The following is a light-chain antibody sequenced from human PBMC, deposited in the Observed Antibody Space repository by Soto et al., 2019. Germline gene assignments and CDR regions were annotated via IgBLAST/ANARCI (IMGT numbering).Light chain of an antibody. CDR3: QQSYGTPQYT. CDR2: AAS. J-gene: IGKJ2*01. Sequence: DIPMTQSPSSLSASVGDRVTITCRASQSISSYLNWYQQKPGKAPKLLIYAASSLQSGVPSRFSGSGSGTDFTLTISSLQPEDFATYYCQQSYGTPQYTFGQGTKLEIK. CDR1: QSISSY. V-gene: IGKV1-39*01.